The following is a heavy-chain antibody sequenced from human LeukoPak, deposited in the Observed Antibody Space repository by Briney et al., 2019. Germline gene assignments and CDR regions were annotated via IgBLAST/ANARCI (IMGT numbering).Heavy chain of an antibody. CDR1: GFTVSSNY. CDR2: IYSGGST. V-gene: IGHV3-66*01. Sequence: GGSLRLSCAASGFTVSSNYMSWVRQAPGKGLEWVSFIYSGGSTYYADSVKGRFTISRDNSKNTLYLQMNSLRAEDTAVYYCARTIRGYCTNGVCCYFDYWGQGTLVTVSS. J-gene: IGHJ4*02. D-gene: IGHD2-8*01. CDR3: ARTIRGYCTNGVCCYFDY.